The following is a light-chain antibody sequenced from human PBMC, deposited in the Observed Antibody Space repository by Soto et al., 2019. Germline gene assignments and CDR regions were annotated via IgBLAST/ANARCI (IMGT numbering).Light chain of an antibody. CDR3: QQYGRSST. V-gene: IGKV3-20*01. CDR2: GAS. J-gene: IGKJ4*01. CDR1: QSVSSSY. Sequence: EIVLTQSPGTLSLSPGERATLSCRASQSVSSSYLAWYQQKPGQAPRLLIYGASNRATGIPDRFSGSGSGTDFTLTISRLEPEDLAVYYCQQYGRSSTFGGGTKVEIK.